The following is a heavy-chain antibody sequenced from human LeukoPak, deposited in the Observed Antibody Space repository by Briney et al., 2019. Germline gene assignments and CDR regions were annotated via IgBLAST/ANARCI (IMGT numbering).Heavy chain of an antibody. CDR2: ISGSGGST. V-gene: IGHV3-23*01. D-gene: IGHD2-15*01. CDR1: GFTFSSYA. J-gene: IGHJ4*02. Sequence: GGSLRLSCAASGFTFSSYAMSWVRQAPGKGLEWVPAISGSGGSTYYADSVKGRFTISRDNSKNTLYLQMNSLRAEDTAVYYCAKAPFIVVVTMFDYWGQGTLVTVSS. CDR3: AKAPFIVVVTMFDY.